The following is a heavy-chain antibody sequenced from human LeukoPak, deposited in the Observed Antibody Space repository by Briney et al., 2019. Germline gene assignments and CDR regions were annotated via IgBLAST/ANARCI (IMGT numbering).Heavy chain of an antibody. Sequence: GGSLRLSCAASGFIFDDYTMHWVRQAPAKGLEWVSVISWDGGNSFYADSVKGRFTVSRDNNRKSLYLQMHSLRPEDTASYYCAKARKRGYAYGSVDSWGQGTLVTVSS. CDR2: ISWDGGNS. CDR1: GFIFDDYT. CDR3: AKARKRGYAYGSVDS. D-gene: IGHD5-18*01. V-gene: IGHV3-43*01. J-gene: IGHJ4*02.